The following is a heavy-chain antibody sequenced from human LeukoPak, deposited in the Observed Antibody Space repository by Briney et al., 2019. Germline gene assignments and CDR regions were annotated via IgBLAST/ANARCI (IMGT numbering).Heavy chain of an antibody. D-gene: IGHD3-10*01. V-gene: IGHV3-23*01. J-gene: IGHJ4*02. CDR1: GFTFSSYA. Sequence: GGSLRLSCAASGFTFSSYALGWVRQAPGKGLEWVSIISGSGGITYYANSVKGRFTISRDSSENTMYMQMNSLRVEDTAVYYCARGGSQPITMHVFDYWGQGTLVSVSS. CDR3: ARGGSQPITMHVFDY. CDR2: ISGSGGIT.